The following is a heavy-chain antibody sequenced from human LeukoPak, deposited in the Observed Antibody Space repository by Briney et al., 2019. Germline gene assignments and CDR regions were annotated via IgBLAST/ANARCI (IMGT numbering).Heavy chain of an antibody. D-gene: IGHD5-18*01. CDR2: INHSGST. CDR3: ARQRYSYGPIDY. J-gene: IGHJ4*02. V-gene: IGHV4-34*01. CDR1: GGSISSYY. Sequence: PSETLSLTCTVSGGSISSYYWSWIRQPPGKGLEWIGEINHSGSTNYNPSLKSRVTISVDTSKNQFSLKLSSVTAADTAVYYCARQRYSYGPIDYWGQGTLVTVSS.